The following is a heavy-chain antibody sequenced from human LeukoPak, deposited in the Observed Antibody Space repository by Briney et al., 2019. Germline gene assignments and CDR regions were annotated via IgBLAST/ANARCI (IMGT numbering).Heavy chain of an antibody. Sequence: GGSLRLSCAASGFSFSSYWMHWVRQVPGKGLVWVSRINTDGSDTKYADSVKGRFTISRDNAKNTLYLEMNSLRAEDTAVYYCASVRVESGSAANFDKWGQGTLVTVSS. CDR2: INTDGSDT. CDR1: GFSFSSYW. D-gene: IGHD3-10*02. J-gene: IGHJ4*02. CDR3: ASVRVESGSAANFDK. V-gene: IGHV3-74*03.